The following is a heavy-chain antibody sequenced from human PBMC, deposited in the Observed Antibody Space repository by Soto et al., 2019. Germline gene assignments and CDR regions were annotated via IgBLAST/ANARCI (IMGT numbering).Heavy chain of an antibody. CDR3: ARDHSLYFFYY. CDR1: GYTFTGDY. Sequence: QVQLVQSGAEVKKPGASVKVSCKASGYTFTGDYIHWVRQAPGQGLEWMGWIHPNSGGTNYAQKFQGRVTMTRDTSISTAYMELSRLLSGDTAVYYCARDHSLYFFYYWGQGTLVTVSS. J-gene: IGHJ4*02. CDR2: IHPNSGGT. V-gene: IGHV1-2*02. D-gene: IGHD5-18*01.